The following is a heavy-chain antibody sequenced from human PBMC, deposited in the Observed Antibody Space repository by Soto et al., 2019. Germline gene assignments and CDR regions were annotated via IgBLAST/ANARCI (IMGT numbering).Heavy chain of an antibody. CDR1: GDSISSSYY. J-gene: IGHJ5*02. CDR2: VYYTCFT. Sequence: QLQLQESGPGLVKPSETLSLTCTVSGDSISSSYYWGWVRQPPGKGLECIGAVYYTCFTYYNPSLKSRLTIALDPTKNQFSLRLSSVTAADTAIYYCARLPVVVIAPGYFDPWGPGTLVTVSS. D-gene: IGHD2-21*01. V-gene: IGHV4-39*01. CDR3: ARLPVVVIAPGYFDP.